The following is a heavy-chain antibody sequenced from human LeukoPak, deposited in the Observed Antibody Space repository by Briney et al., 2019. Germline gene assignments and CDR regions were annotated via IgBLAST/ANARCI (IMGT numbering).Heavy chain of an antibody. D-gene: IGHD2-21*01. CDR2: IYPGDSVT. J-gene: IGHJ4*02. V-gene: IGHV5-51*01. Sequence: GESLKISCKGSGYSFTSYWIGWVRQMPGKGLEWMGIIYPGDSVTRYSPSFQGQVTISADKSISTAYQQWISLKPSDTPRTSRARHCGGPGGYYLGQGTLVTVSS. CDR3: ARHCGGPGGYY. CDR1: GYSFTSYW.